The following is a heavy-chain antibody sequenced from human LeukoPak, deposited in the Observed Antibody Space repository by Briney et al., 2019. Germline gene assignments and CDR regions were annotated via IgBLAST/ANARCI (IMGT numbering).Heavy chain of an antibody. V-gene: IGHV3-21*01. Sequence: GGSLRLSCAASGSTFSGYVMTWVRQAPGKGLECVSSITFSSSHIYYADSVKGRFTISRDNTKDSLYLQMNSLRAEDTAIYYCARGPQFSGPGWFDPWGQGTLVTVSS. CDR1: GSTFSGYV. CDR3: ARGPQFSGPGWFDP. J-gene: IGHJ5*02. D-gene: IGHD3-10*01. CDR2: ITFSSSHI.